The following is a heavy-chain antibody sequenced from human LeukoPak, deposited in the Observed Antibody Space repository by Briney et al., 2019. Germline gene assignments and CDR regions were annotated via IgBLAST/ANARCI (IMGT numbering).Heavy chain of an antibody. CDR2: ISRSSNYI. V-gene: IGHV3-21*06. CDR1: GFTFSSYS. CDR3: ARDVVRNYYYYGMDV. D-gene: IGHD2-15*01. Sequence: PGGSLRLSCAASGFTFSSYSMIWVRQAPGKGLEWVSSISRSSNYIYYADSVKGGFTISRDNAESSLYLQLNSLRAEDTAVYYCARDVVRNYYYYGMDVWGQGTTVTVSS. J-gene: IGHJ6*02.